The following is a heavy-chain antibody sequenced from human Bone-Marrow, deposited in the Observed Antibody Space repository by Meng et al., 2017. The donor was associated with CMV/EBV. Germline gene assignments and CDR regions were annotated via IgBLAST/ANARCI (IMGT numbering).Heavy chain of an antibody. CDR1: GGSISSYY. D-gene: IGHD3-22*01. CDR2: IYYSGST. Sequence: LSLTCTVSGGSISSYYWSWIRQPPGKGLEWIGYIYYSGSTNYNPSLKSRVTISVDTSKNQFSLKLSSVTAADTAVYYCARANPYYYDSSAPEGGAFDIWGQGTMVTVSS. J-gene: IGHJ3*02. V-gene: IGHV4-59*01. CDR3: ARANPYYYDSSAPEGGAFDI.